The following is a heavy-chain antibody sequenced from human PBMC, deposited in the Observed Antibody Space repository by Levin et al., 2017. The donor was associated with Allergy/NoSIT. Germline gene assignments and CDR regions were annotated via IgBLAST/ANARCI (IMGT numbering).Heavy chain of an antibody. CDR2: ISSSTSYT. V-gene: IGHV3-11*05. D-gene: IGHD4-23*01. Sequence: GGSLRLSCAASGFTFSDYYMSWIRQAPGKGLEWVSYISSSTSYTKYADSVKGRFTISRDNAKNSLYLQMNSLRAEDTAVYYCARDGSTVVPNGYFDLWGRGTLVTVSS. CDR1: GFTFSDYY. CDR3: ARDGSTVVPNGYFDL. J-gene: IGHJ2*01.